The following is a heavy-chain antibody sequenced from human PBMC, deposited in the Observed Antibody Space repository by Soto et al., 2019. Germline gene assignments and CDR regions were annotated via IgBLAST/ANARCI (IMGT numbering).Heavy chain of an antibody. J-gene: IGHJ4*02. Sequence: QVQLQESGPGLVKPSQTLSLTCTVSGGSISSGGYYCSWIRQHPGKGLEWIGYIYYSGSTYYNPSLKSRVTISVDTSKNQFSLKLSSVTAADTAVYYCASNAGCTNGVCKTPSFDYWGQGTLVTVSS. CDR1: GGSISSGGYY. CDR2: IYYSGST. V-gene: IGHV4-31*03. D-gene: IGHD2-8*01. CDR3: ASNAGCTNGVCKTPSFDY.